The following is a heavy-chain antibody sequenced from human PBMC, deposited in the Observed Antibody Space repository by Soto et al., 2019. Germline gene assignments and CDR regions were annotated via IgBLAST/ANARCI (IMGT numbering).Heavy chain of an antibody. CDR2: INVYNGNT. CDR1: GYTFTNYG. J-gene: IGHJ4*02. Sequence: ASVKVSCKASGYTFTNYGISWVRQAPGQGLEWMGWINVYNGNTKYAQKVQGRVTMTTDTSTSTAYMELRSLRSDDTAVYYCARGVGSGSYYNVGSGGHFDHWGQG. CDR3: ARGVGSGSYYNVGSGGHFDH. V-gene: IGHV1-18*01. D-gene: IGHD3-10*01.